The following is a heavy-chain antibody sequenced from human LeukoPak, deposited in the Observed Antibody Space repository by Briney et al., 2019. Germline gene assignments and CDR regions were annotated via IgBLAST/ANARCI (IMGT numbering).Heavy chain of an antibody. V-gene: IGHV3-30-3*01. J-gene: IGHJ4*02. Sequence: GSSLRLSWSASGFTFRSYAMHWVRQAAGKGMEWVAVISYDGSNKYYADSVKGRFTISRDNSKNTLYVQMNSLRADDTAVYYCAAYGDRDDYGGQGTLVTVSS. D-gene: IGHD4-17*01. CDR3: AAYGDRDDY. CDR2: ISYDGSNK. CDR1: GFTFRSYA.